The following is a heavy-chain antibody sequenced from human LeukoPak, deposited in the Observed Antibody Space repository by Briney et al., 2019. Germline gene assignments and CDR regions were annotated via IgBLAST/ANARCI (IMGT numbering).Heavy chain of an antibody. CDR1: GYTFMSHG. V-gene: IGHV1-18*01. CDR2: ISGSSSNT. Sequence: GASVKVSCKAYGYTFMSHGISWVRQAPGQGLEWMGWISGSSSNTNYAQGLQGRVTMTTDTSTTTAYMELRSLRSDDTAVYYCARDGEMTTKLYYFDCWGQGTLVTVSS. CDR3: ARDGEMTTKLYYFDC. J-gene: IGHJ4*02. D-gene: IGHD5-24*01.